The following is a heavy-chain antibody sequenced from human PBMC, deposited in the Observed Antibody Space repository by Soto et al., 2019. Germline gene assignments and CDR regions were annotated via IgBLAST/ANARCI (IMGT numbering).Heavy chain of an antibody. CDR3: ARDRQYYHFWRGYKNEGPSRMDV. D-gene: IGHD3-3*02. Sequence: SETLSLTCAVYGGSFSGYCWTWIRQAPGKGLEWIGEINHSGGTNYNSSLKSRVTISADTSKNHFSLLLNSVTAADTAVYYCARDRQYYHFWRGYKNEGPSRMDVSGQGTTVT. J-gene: IGHJ6*02. CDR1: GGSFSGYC. CDR2: INHSGGT. V-gene: IGHV4-34*01.